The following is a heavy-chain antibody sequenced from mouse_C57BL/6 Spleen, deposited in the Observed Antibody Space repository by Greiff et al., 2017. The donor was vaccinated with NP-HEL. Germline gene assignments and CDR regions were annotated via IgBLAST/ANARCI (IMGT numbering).Heavy chain of an antibody. Sequence: EVMLVESGGGLVKPGGSLKLSCAASGFTFSSYAMSWVRQTPEKRLEWVATISDGGSYTYYPDTVKGRFTISRDNVKNNLYLQMGHLKSEDTGMYYCGRESGAAVCNWYFDVWGTGTTVTVSS. CDR3: GRESGAAVCNWYFDV. CDR2: ISDGGSYT. CDR1: GFTFSSYA. J-gene: IGHJ1*03. V-gene: IGHV5-4*01. D-gene: IGHD2-10*02.